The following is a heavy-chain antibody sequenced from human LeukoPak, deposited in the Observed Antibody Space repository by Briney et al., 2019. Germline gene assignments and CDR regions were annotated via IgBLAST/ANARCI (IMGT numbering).Heavy chain of an antibody. CDR1: GFTFSSYA. J-gene: IGHJ4*02. D-gene: IGHD2-2*01. CDR2: ISNDGSNS. V-gene: IGHV3-30-3*01. Sequence: GGSLRLSCAASGFTFSSYATHWVRQAPGKGLEWVAVISNDGSNSYYADSVKGRFTISRDNARSSLYLQMNNLTAEDTAVYYCARDGSTSSWRGGDFYFDNWGQGTLVTVSS. CDR3: ARDGSTSSWRGGDFYFDN.